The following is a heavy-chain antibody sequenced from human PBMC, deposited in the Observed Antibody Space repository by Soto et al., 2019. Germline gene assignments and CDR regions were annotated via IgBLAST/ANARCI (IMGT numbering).Heavy chain of an antibody. CDR1: GDSVSSNSAA. J-gene: IGHJ6*02. CDR2: TYYRSKWYN. D-gene: IGHD6-13*01. CDR3: ARSAAGTNYYYYGMDV. V-gene: IGHV6-1*01. Sequence: PSQTLSLTCAISGDSVSSNSAAWNWIRQSPSRGLEWLGRTYYRSKWYNDYAVSVKSRITINPDTSKNQFSQQLNSVTPEDTAVYYCARSAAGTNYYYYGMDVWGQGTTVTVSS.